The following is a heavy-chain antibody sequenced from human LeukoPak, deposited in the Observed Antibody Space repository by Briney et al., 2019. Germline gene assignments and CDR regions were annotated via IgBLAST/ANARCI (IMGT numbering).Heavy chain of an antibody. Sequence: PGGSLRLSCAASGFTFSSYAMHWVRQAPGKGLEYVSAISSNGGSTYCANSVKGRFTISRDNSKNTLYLQMGSLRAEDMAVYYCARSVIAALNWFDPWGQGTLVTVSS. CDR1: GFTFSSYA. D-gene: IGHD6-13*01. CDR2: ISSNGGST. V-gene: IGHV3-64*01. CDR3: ARSVIAALNWFDP. J-gene: IGHJ5*02.